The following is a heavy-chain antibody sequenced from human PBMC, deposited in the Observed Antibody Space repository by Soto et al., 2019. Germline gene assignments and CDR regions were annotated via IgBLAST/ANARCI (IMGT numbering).Heavy chain of an antibody. CDR3: ARHPTTVTTYYYGMDV. Sequence: GESLKISCKGSGYSFTSYWISWVRQMPGKGLEWMGRIDPSDSYTNYSPSFQGHVTISADKSISTAYLQWSSLKASDTAMYYCARHPTTVTTYYYGMDVWAQGTTVTVSS. D-gene: IGHD4-4*01. J-gene: IGHJ6*02. CDR1: GYSFTSYW. CDR2: IDPSDSYT. V-gene: IGHV5-10-1*01.